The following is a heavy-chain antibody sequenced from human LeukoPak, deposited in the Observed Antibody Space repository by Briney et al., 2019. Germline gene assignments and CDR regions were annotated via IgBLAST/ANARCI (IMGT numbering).Heavy chain of an antibody. CDR1: GFTFSSYG. D-gene: IGHD4-17*01. J-gene: IGHJ3*02. CDR3: AKRMSGDRGAFDI. Sequence: GGSLRLSCAASGFTFSSYGMSWVRQAPGKGLEWVSAISGSGGSTNHADSVKGRFTISRDNSKNTLYVQMNSLRAEDTAVYYCAKRMSGDRGAFDIWGQGTMVTVSS. CDR2: ISGSGGST. V-gene: IGHV3-23*01.